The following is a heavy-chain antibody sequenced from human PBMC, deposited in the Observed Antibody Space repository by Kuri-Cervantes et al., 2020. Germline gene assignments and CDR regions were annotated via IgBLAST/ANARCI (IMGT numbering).Heavy chain of an antibody. CDR2: ISSSGSTI. V-gene: IGHV3-11*01. CDR3: AKGPGGSSSGWYVGID. J-gene: IGHJ4*02. D-gene: IGHD6-19*01. Sequence: GESLKISCAASGFTFSDYYMSWIRQAPGKGLEWVSYISSSGSTIYYADSVKGRFTISRDNAKNSLYLQMNSLRAEDTAVYYCAKGPGGSSSGWYVGIDWGQGTLVTVSS. CDR1: GFTFSDYY.